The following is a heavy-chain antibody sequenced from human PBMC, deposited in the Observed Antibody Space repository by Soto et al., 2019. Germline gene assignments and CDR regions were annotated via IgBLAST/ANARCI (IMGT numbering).Heavy chain of an antibody. J-gene: IGHJ5*02. Sequence: ASVKVSCKASGYTFTSYGISWVRQAPGQGLEWMGWISAYNGNTNYAQKLQGRVTMTTDTSTSTAYMELRSLRSDDTAVYYCARDWGSYNWNDGHWFDPWGQGTLVTSPQ. V-gene: IGHV1-18*01. CDR1: GYTFTSYG. CDR3: ARDWGSYNWNDGHWFDP. D-gene: IGHD1-1*01. CDR2: ISAYNGNT.